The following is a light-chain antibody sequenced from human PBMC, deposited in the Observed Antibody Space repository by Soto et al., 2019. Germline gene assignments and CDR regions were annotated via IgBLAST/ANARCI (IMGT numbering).Light chain of an antibody. V-gene: IGKV3-15*01. J-gene: IGKJ4*01. CDR3: QQYNNWPLT. Sequence: EIVMTQSPATLSVSPGERATLSCRASQSISSNLAWYQQKPGQAPRLLIYGASTGATGIPARFSGSGSGTEFTLTISRLHSEDFAVYYCQQYNNWPLTFGGVTKVEIK. CDR2: GAS. CDR1: QSISSN.